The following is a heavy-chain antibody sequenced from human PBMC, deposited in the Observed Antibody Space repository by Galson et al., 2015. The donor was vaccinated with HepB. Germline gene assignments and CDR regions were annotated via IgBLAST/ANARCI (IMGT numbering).Heavy chain of an antibody. D-gene: IGHD5-12*01. CDR1: SYY. Sequence: SYYWSWIRQHPGKGLEWIGYIYYSGSTYYNPSLKSRVTISVDTSKNQFSLKLSSVTAADTAVYYCARGGYSGYGGKNAFDIWGQGTMVTVTS. J-gene: IGHJ3*02. CDR2: IYYSGST. CDR3: ARGGYSGYGGKNAFDI. V-gene: IGHV4-31*02.